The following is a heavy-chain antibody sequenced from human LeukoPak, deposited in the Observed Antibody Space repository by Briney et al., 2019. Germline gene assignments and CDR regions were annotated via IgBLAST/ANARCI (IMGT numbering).Heavy chain of an antibody. CDR1: GFPFSSYA. CDR2: ISGSGGST. Sequence: GGSLRLSCAASGFPFSSYAMSWVRQAPGKGLEWVSAISGSGGSTYYADSVKGRFTISRDNSKNTPYLQMNNLRAEDTAVYYCAKGVYYYDSSAYYYTYYFDYWGQGTLVTVSS. D-gene: IGHD3-22*01. V-gene: IGHV3-23*01. J-gene: IGHJ4*02. CDR3: AKGVYYYDSSAYYYTYYFDY.